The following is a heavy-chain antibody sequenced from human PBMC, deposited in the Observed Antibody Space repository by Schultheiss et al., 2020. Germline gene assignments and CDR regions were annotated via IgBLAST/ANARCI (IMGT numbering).Heavy chain of an antibody. J-gene: IGHJ6*02. Sequence: GGSLRLSCAASGFTFSSYSMNWVRQAPGKGLEWVSSISSSSSYIYYADSVKGRFTISRDNAKNSLYLQMNSLRAEDTAVYYCASIGNGLDYYYGMDVWGQGTTVTVSS. D-gene: IGHD1-1*01. CDR2: ISSSSSYI. CDR3: ASIGNGLDYYYGMDV. V-gene: IGHV3-21*01. CDR1: GFTFSSYS.